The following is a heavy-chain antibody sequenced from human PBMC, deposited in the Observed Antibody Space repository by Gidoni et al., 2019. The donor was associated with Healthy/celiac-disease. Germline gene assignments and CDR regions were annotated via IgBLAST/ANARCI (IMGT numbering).Heavy chain of an antibody. J-gene: IGHJ4*02. CDR1: GFTFSSYC. D-gene: IGHD1-26*01. Sequence: EVQLVESGGGLVQPGGSLRLACAASGFTFSSYCMSWVRQAPGKGLEWVANIKQDGSEKYYVDSVKGRFTISRDNAKNSLYLQMNSLRAEDTAVYYCARDGWELDGAGAANRPFDYWGQGTLVTVSS. V-gene: IGHV3-7*01. CDR2: IKQDGSEK. CDR3: ARDGWELDGAGAANRPFDY.